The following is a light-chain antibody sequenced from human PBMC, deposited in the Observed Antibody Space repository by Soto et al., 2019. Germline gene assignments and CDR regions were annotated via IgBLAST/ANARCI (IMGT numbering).Light chain of an antibody. V-gene: IGKV3-15*01. Sequence: DIVMTQSPATLSVSPGERATLSCRASQSVSSNLAWYQQKPGQAPRLLIYGASTRATGIPARFSGSGSGTEFTLTISSLQSEDFAVYYCQQYNNWPLFGQVAKVDIK. CDR2: GAS. CDR3: QQYNNWPL. CDR1: QSVSSN. J-gene: IGKJ1*01.